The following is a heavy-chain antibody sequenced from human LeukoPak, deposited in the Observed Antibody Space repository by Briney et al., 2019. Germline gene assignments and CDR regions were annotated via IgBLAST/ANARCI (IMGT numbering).Heavy chain of an antibody. Sequence: SETLSLTCTVSGGALSSYYWSWIPQPPGKGLEWIGDIYYSGSTNYNPSLKSRVTISIDTSKNQFSLKLSSVTAADTAVYYCAREIVVPAAMRDYYYYYGMDVWGQGTTVTVSS. CDR1: GGALSSYY. CDR2: IYYSGST. V-gene: IGHV4-59*01. D-gene: IGHD2-2*01. CDR3: AREIVVPAAMRDYYYYYGMDV. J-gene: IGHJ6*02.